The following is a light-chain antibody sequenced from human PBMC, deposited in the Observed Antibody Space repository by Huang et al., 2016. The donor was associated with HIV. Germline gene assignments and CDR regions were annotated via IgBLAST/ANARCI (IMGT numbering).Light chain of an antibody. J-gene: IGKJ3*01. CDR2: GAS. CDR1: QSVSSN. V-gene: IGKV3-15*01. Sequence: EIVMTQSPATLSVSPGERATLSCRASQSVSSNLAWYQPKPGQAPRLLIYGASTRATGIPARFSGSGSGTEFTLTISSLQSEDFAVYYCQQYNNWPPATFGPGTKVDIK. CDR3: QQYNNWPPAT.